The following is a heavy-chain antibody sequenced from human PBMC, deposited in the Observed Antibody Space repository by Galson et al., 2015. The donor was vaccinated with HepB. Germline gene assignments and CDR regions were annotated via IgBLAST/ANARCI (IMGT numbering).Heavy chain of an antibody. Sequence: SLRLSCAASGFTFSSFGMPWVRQAPGKGLDWVALIWYDGSNQYYPGSVKGRFTISRDNSKNTLHLQMNSLRAEDTAVYYCARASSLYGSGSYFDYWGQGTLVTVSS. CDR1: GFTFSSFG. J-gene: IGHJ4*02. V-gene: IGHV3-33*01. D-gene: IGHD3-10*01. CDR3: ARASSLYGSGSYFDY. CDR2: IWYDGSNQ.